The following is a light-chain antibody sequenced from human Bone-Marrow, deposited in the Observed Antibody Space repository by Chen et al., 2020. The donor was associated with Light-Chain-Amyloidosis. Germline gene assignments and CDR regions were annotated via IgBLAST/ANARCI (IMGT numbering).Light chain of an antibody. CDR3: SSYTITNTLV. Sequence: QSALNQPASVSGSPGQSIPISYTGTSSDVGGDNHVSWYQQHPDKAPKLMIYEVTNRPSWVPDRFAGSKSDNTASLTISGLQTEDEADYFCSSYTITNTLVFGSGTRVTVL. J-gene: IGLJ1*01. CDR1: SSDVGGDNH. CDR2: EVT. V-gene: IGLV2-14*01.